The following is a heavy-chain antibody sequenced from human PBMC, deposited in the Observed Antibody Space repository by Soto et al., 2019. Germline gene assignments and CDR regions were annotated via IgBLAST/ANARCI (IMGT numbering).Heavy chain of an antibody. CDR2: ISAYNGNT. CDR1: GYTFTSYG. D-gene: IGHD3-16*02. Sequence: VASVKVSCKASGYTFTSYGISWVRQAPGQGLEWMGWISAYNGNTNYAQKLQGRVTMTTDTSTSTAYMELRSLRSDDTAVYYCARDFVRLRLGELSLPDYWGQGTLVTVSS. V-gene: IGHV1-18*01. CDR3: ARDFVRLRLGELSLPDY. J-gene: IGHJ4*02.